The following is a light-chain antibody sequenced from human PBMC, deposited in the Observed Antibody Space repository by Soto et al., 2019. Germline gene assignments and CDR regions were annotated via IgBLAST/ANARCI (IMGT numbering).Light chain of an antibody. V-gene: IGLV2-14*03. CDR3: SSYTAFTTYV. Sequence: QSALTQPASVSGSPGQSITISCTGTNSDVGAYSYVSWYQQYPGKAPKLLIYDVGARPSGISDRFSGSKSGNTASLTISGLQAEEEADYYCSSYTAFTTYVFGGGTKVTVL. CDR1: NSDVGAYSY. CDR2: DVG. J-gene: IGLJ1*01.